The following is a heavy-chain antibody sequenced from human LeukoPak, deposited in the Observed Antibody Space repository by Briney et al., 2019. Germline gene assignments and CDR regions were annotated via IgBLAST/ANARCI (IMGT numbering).Heavy chain of an antibody. V-gene: IGHV1-2*02. D-gene: IGHD6-19*01. Sequence: ASVKVSCKASGYSFTGYYMHWVRQAPGQGLEWMGWINPNSGGTNYAQKFQGRVTMTRDTSISTAYMELSSLRSEDTAVYYCATGRDSYSSGWYDYWGQGTLVTVSS. CDR1: GYSFTGYY. CDR2: INPNSGGT. CDR3: ATGRDSYSSGWYDY. J-gene: IGHJ4*02.